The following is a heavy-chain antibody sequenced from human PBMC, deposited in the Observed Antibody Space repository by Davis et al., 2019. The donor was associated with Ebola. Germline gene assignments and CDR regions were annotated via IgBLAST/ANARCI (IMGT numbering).Heavy chain of an antibody. CDR2: IWHGGSNE. Sequence: PGGSLRLSCVGSAFTFSSYKFVWVRQAPGKGLEWVASIWHGGSNEYYARSVKGRLSISRDNSNNTVFLQMNSLRVEDTAVYYCARDGAAYSGSGSYYPYNGMDVWGQGTAVTVSS. V-gene: IGHV3-33*08. J-gene: IGHJ6*02. D-gene: IGHD3-10*01. CDR1: AFTFSSYK. CDR3: ARDGAAYSGSGSYYPYNGMDV.